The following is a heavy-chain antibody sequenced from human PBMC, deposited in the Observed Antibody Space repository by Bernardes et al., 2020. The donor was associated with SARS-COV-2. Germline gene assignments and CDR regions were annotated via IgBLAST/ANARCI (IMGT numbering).Heavy chain of an antibody. Sequence: GGSLSLSCAASGFSFSAYAMHWVRQAPGRGLEYVSGPSGDGTSKLYASSLRGRSTISRDNSKNTLFLEMGRLRLEDIGIYYCARDRNSGSPVFDYYYGLDVWGQGTTVTVSS. D-gene: IGHD1-26*01. CDR1: GFSFSAYA. J-gene: IGHJ6*02. CDR2: PSGDGTSK. CDR3: ARDRNSGSPVFDYYYGLDV. V-gene: IGHV3-64*01.